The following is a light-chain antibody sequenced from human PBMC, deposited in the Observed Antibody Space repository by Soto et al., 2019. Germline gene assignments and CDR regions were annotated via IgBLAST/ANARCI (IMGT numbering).Light chain of an antibody. CDR3: CSYTSISTSAV. J-gene: IGLJ2*01. CDR2: EVS. CDR1: SSDIGDYTH. V-gene: IGLV2-14*01. Sequence: QSALTQPASVSGSPGQSITISCTGTSSDIGDYTHVSWYQQHPGKAPKLIIYEVSDRPSGVSNRFSGSKSGNTASLTISGLQTEDEADYYCCSYTSISTSAVFGGGNKVPVL.